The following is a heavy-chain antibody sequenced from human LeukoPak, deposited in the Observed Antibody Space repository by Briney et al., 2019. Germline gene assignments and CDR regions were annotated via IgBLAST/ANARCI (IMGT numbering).Heavy chain of an antibody. Sequence: GGSLRLSCAASGFTFSSYSMNWVRQAPGKGLEWASSISSSSSYIYYADSVKGRFTISRDNAKNSLYLQMNSLRAEDTAVYYCARVSSIAAPNWFDPWGQGTLVTVSS. V-gene: IGHV3-21*01. D-gene: IGHD6-6*01. CDR2: ISSSSSYI. CDR3: ARVSSIAAPNWFDP. CDR1: GFTFSSYS. J-gene: IGHJ5*02.